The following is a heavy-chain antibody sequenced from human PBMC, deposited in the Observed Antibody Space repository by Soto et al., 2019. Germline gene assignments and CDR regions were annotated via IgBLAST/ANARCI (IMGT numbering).Heavy chain of an antibody. J-gene: IGHJ6*02. CDR2: IIPIFGTA. CDR3: AKDSGGGSHHHYYGLDV. V-gene: IGHV1-69*01. D-gene: IGHD5-12*01. CDR1: GGTFSSYA. Sequence: QVQLVQSGAEVKKPGSSVKVSCKASGGTFSSYAISWVRQAPGQGLEWMGGIIPIFGTANYAQKFQGRVTITADESTSTAYMELSSLRSEDTAVYYCAKDSGGGSHHHYYGLDVRGQGTTVTVSS.